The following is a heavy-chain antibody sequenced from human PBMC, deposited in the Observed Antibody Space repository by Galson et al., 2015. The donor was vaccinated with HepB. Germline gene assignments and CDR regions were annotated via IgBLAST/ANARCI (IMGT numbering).Heavy chain of an antibody. D-gene: IGHD4-17*01. J-gene: IGHJ5*02. CDR3: ARPADGDYGANWFDP. V-gene: IGHV5-10-1*01. CDR1: GYSFTSYW. Sequence: QSGAEVKKPGESLRISCKGSGYSFTSYWISWVRQRPGKGLEWMGRIDPSDSYTNYSPSFQGHVTISADKSISTAYLQWSSLKASDTAMYYCARPADGDYGANWFDPWGQGTLVTVSS. CDR2: IDPSDSYT.